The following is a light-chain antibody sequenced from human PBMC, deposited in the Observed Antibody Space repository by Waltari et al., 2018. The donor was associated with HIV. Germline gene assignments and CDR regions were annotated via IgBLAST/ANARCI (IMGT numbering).Light chain of an antibody. CDR3: QQSAHLWT. J-gene: IGKJ1*01. CDR1: QDISKH. CDR2: EAS. Sequence: DIQMTQSPSSLSSYVGDTFTITCQASQDISKHLNWYQQKPAKAPKVIISEASNVETGVPPRFSGSGSGRDFSLTISSLQPEEVATYYCQQSAHLWTFGRGTKVEL. V-gene: IGKV1-33*01.